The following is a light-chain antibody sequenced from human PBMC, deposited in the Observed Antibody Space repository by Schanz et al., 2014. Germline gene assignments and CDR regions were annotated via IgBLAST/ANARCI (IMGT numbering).Light chain of an antibody. V-gene: IGLV2-23*01. Sequence: QSALTQPASVSGSPGQSITISCTGTSSDVGGYNYVSWYQHHPGKAPKLMIYEASKRPSGVSNRFSGSKSDNTASLTISGLQPEDEADYYCCSYAGFNTVIFGGGTKVTVL. CDR1: SSDVGGYNY. CDR3: CSYAGFNTVI. J-gene: IGLJ2*01. CDR2: EAS.